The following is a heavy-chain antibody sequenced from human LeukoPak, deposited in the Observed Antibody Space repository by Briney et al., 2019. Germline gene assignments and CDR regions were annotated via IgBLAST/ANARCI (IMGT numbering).Heavy chain of an antibody. CDR1: GYTFTSYG. V-gene: IGHV1-69*04. CDR2: IIPILGIA. D-gene: IGHD5-18*01. J-gene: IGHJ4*02. CDR3: ARALLRGYSYGYGAFDY. Sequence: ASVKVSCKASGYTFTSYGISWVRQAPGQGLEWMGRIIPILGIANYAQKFQGRVTITADKSTSTAYMELSSLRSEDTAVYYCARALLRGYSYGYGAFDYWGQGTLVTVSS.